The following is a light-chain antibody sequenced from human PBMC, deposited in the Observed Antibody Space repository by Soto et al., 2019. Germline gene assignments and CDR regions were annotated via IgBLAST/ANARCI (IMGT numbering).Light chain of an antibody. CDR2: DAS. V-gene: IGKV3-20*01. Sequence: ELVMTQSPATLSVSPGERATLSFRASRRFSINLAWYQQKPGQAPRLLIYDASSRATGIPDRFSGSGSGTDFTLTISRLEPEDFAVYYCRQYGRSLGFAFGGGTKVDIK. CDR3: RQYGRSLGFA. J-gene: IGKJ4*01. CDR1: RRFSIN.